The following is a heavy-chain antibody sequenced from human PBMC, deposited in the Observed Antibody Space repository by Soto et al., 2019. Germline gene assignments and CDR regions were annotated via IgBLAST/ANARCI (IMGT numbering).Heavy chain of an antibody. CDR2: ISYDGSNK. CDR3: ARDRTSLRVFDY. Sequence: PGGSLRLSCAASGFTFSSYAMYWVRQAPGKGLEWVAVISYDGSNKYYADSVKGRFTISRDNSKNTLYLQMNSLRAEDTAVYYCARDRTSLRVFDYWGQGTLVTVSS. V-gene: IGHV3-30-3*01. J-gene: IGHJ4*02. D-gene: IGHD3-3*01. CDR1: GFTFSSYA.